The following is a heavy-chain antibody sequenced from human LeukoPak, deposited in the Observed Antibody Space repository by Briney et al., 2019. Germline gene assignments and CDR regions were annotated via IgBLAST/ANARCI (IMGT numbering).Heavy chain of an antibody. V-gene: IGHV3-11*01. CDR3: ARERTVTSPNFDY. CDR1: GFTFSDYY. J-gene: IGHJ4*02. Sequence: PGGSLRLSCAASGFTFSDYYMSSIRQAPGKGLEWVSYISSSGSTIYYADSVKGRFTISRDNAKNSLYLQMNSLRAEDTAVYYCARERTVTSPNFDYWGQGTLVTVSS. CDR2: ISSSGSTI. D-gene: IGHD4-11*01.